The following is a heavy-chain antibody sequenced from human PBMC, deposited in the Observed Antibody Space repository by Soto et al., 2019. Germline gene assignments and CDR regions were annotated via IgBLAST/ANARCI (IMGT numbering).Heavy chain of an antibody. D-gene: IGHD1-26*01. J-gene: IGHJ3*02. CDR3: ARGLVGATHYDAFDI. V-gene: IGHV4-34*01. Sequence: LSLTCAVYGGSFSGYYWNWIRQPPGKGLEWIGKINHRGTTNYNPFLKSRVTISVDTSRNQLSLKLSSVTAADTAVYYCARGLVGATHYDAFDIWGQGTMVTVSS. CDR2: INHRGTT. CDR1: GGSFSGYY.